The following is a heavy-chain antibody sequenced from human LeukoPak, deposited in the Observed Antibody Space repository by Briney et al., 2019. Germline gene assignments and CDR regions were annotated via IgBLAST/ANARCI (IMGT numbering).Heavy chain of an antibody. CDR2: ISGDGGTT. CDR1: GFTFDDYA. CDR3: AKAGIGVVGYFDY. J-gene: IGHJ4*02. D-gene: IGHD6-19*01. Sequence: GGSLRLSCAASGFTFDDYAMHWVRQAPGKGLEWVCLISGDGGTTYYADAVKGRFTISRDNRKNSVYLQMSSLRTEDTAFYYCAKAGIGVVGYFDYWGQGTLVTVSS. V-gene: IGHV3-43*02.